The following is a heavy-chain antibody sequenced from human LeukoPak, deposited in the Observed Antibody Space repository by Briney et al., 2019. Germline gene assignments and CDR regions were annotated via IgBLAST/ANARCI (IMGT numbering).Heavy chain of an antibody. Sequence: SETLSLTCAVYGGSFSGYYWSWIRQPPGKGLEWIGEINHSGSTNYNPSLKSRVTISVDTSKNQFSLKLSSVTAADTAVYYCARVARPGSSDNWFDPWGQGTLVTVSS. CDR2: INHSGST. CDR1: GGSFSGYY. J-gene: IGHJ5*02. V-gene: IGHV4-34*01. D-gene: IGHD3-10*01. CDR3: ARVARPGSSDNWFDP.